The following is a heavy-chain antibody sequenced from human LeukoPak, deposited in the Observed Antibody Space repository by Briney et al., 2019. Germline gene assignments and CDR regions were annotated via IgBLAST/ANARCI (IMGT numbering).Heavy chain of an antibody. CDR2: IIPILGIA. CDR1: GGTFSSYA. D-gene: IGHD3-3*01. CDR3: ARAPRYDFWSGYYDY. Sequence: ASVKVSCKASGGTFSSYAISWVRQAPGRGLEWMGRIIPILGIANYAQKFQGRVTITADKSTSTAYMELSSLRSEDTAVYYCARAPRYDFWSGYYDYWGQGTLVTVSS. V-gene: IGHV1-69*04. J-gene: IGHJ4*02.